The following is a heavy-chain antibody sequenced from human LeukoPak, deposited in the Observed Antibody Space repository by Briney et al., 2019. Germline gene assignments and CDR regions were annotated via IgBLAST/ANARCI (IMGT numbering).Heavy chain of an antibody. J-gene: IGHJ3*02. CDR1: GGSISSYY. D-gene: IGHD2-15*01. Sequence: SETLSITCTVSGGSISSYYRSWIRQPPGKGLEWIGYIYYSGSTNYNPSLKSRVTISVDTSKNQFSLKLSSVTAADTAVYYCARHCSGGSCYDAFDIWGQGTMVTVSS. V-gene: IGHV4-59*08. CDR2: IYYSGST. CDR3: ARHCSGGSCYDAFDI.